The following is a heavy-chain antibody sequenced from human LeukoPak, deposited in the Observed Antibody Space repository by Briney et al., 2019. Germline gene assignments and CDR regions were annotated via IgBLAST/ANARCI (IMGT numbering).Heavy chain of an antibody. CDR1: GFTFDDYA. CDR2: ISWDGGST. CDR3: AKDSSVGSWSFFDY. Sequence: SGGSLRLSCAASGFTFDDYAMHWVRQAPGKGLEWVSLISWDGGSTYYADSVKGRFTISRDNSKNSLYLQMNSLRAEDTALYYCAKDSSVGSWSFFDYWGQGTLVTVSS. D-gene: IGHD6-13*01. J-gene: IGHJ4*02. V-gene: IGHV3-43D*03.